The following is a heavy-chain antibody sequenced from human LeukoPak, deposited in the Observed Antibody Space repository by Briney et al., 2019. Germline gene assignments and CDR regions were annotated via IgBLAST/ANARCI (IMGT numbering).Heavy chain of an antibody. V-gene: IGHV3-15*01. J-gene: IGHJ4*02. D-gene: IGHD3-22*01. CDR2: IKSKTEGGTT. Sequence: GGSLGLSCAASGFTFSNAWMSWVRQAPGKGLEWVGRIKSKTEGGTTDYAAPVKGRFTISRDDSKNTLYLQMNSLKTEDTAVYYCIATYYYDSSGYALDYWGQGTLVTVSS. CDR1: GFTFSNAW. CDR3: IATYYYDSSGYALDY.